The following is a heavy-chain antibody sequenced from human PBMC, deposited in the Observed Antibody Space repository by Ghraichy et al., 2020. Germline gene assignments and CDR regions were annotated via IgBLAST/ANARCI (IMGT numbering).Heavy chain of an antibody. CDR1: GGSFSGYY. CDR3: ARAVLWFGEFLFDY. D-gene: IGHD3-10*01. Sequence: ETLSLTCAVYGGSFSGYYWSWIRQPPGKGLEWIGEINHSGSTNYNPSLKSRVTISVDTSKNQFSLKLSSVTAADTAVYYCARAVLWFGEFLFDYWGQGTLVTVSS. CDR2: INHSGST. J-gene: IGHJ4*02. V-gene: IGHV4-34*01.